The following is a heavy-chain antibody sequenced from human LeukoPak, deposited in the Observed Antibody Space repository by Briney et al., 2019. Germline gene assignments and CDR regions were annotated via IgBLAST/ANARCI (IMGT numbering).Heavy chain of an antibody. Sequence: GGSLRLSCAASGFTFSSYTMNWVRQAPGKGLEWVSSITSSSSYIYYADSVKGRFTISRDNAKNSLYLQMNSLRAEDTAVYYCAKDARMWELRGYYFDYWGQGTLVTVSS. CDR2: ITSSSSYI. V-gene: IGHV3-21*01. CDR1: GFTFSSYT. J-gene: IGHJ4*02. CDR3: AKDARMWELRGYYFDY. D-gene: IGHD1-26*01.